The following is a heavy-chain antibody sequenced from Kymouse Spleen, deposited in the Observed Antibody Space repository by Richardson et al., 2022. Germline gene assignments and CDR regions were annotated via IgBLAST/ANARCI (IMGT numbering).Heavy chain of an antibody. J-gene: IGHJ6*02. CDR1: GGSISSSSYY. CDR2: IYYSGST. D-gene: IGHD6-19*01. Sequence: QLQLQESGPGLVKPSETLSLTCTVSGGSISSSSYYWGWIRQPPGKGLEWIGSIYYSGSTYYNPSLKSRVTISVDTSKNQFSLKLSSVTAADTAVYYCASRIAVAVYYYYYGMDVWGQGTTVTVSS. CDR3: ASRIAVAVYYYYYGMDV. V-gene: IGHV4-39*01.